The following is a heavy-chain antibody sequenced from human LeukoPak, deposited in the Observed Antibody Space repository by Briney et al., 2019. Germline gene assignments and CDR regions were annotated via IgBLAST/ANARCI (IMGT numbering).Heavy chain of an antibody. CDR3: ARDLPGITVAGATEH. V-gene: IGHV3-30*04. Sequence: GGSLRLSCAASGLTFSSYVMHWVRQAPGKGLEWVAVISYDGSNKYYADSVKGRFTISRDNSKNTLYLQMNSLRAEDTAVYYCARDLPGITVAGATEHWGQGTLVTVSS. J-gene: IGHJ1*01. CDR1: GLTFSSYV. CDR2: ISYDGSNK. D-gene: IGHD6-19*01.